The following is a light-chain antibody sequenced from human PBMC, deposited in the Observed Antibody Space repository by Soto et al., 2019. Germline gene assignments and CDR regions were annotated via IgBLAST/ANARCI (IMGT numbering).Light chain of an antibody. J-gene: IGLJ1*01. CDR3: CTYASSYTPLYV. CDR1: SSDVGDYNY. CDR2: DVS. V-gene: IGLV2-11*01. Sequence: LTQPRSVSGSPGQSVTISCTGTSSDVGDYNYVSWYQQHPGKAPKLMIYDVSKRPSGVPDRFSGSKSGNTASLTISGLQAEDEADYYCCTYASSYTPLYVFGTGTKVTV.